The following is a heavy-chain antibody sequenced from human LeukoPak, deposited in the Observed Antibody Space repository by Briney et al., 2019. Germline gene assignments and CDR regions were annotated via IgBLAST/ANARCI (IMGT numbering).Heavy chain of an antibody. CDR1: GYSLSIGYY. D-gene: IGHD1-26*01. V-gene: IGHV4-38-2*01. CDR2: IYHSGST. CDR3: ARLRGSYQHFDY. Sequence: SSETLSLTCAVSGYSLSIGYYWGWIRQPPGKGLEWIGSIYHSGSTYYNPSLKSRVTISVDTSKNQFSLKLSSVTAADTAVYYCARLRGSYQHFDYWGQGTLVTVSS. J-gene: IGHJ4*02.